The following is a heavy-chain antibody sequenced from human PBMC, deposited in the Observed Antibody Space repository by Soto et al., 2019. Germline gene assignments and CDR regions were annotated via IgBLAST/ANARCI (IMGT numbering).Heavy chain of an antibody. D-gene: IGHD1-26*01. V-gene: IGHV1-8*01. J-gene: IGHJ4*02. Sequence: GXSVKVSCKASEYTFTSLDINWVRQTDGQGLEWMGWMQPSTGRTGYAQKFQGRVTMTRDTSINTAYMELTTLTSDYTAFYYCARGVSAGVDYWGPGTLVTVSS. CDR2: MQPSTGRT. CDR3: ARGVSAGVDY. CDR1: EYTFTSLD.